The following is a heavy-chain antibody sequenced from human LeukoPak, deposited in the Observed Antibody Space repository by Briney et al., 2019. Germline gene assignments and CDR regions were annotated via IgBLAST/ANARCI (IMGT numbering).Heavy chain of an antibody. V-gene: IGHV4-30-2*01. CDR1: GDSINSFTYS. CDR3: ARMTSGSPYHVFDQ. CDR2: IFHSGSS. J-gene: IGHJ4*02. D-gene: IGHD3-10*01. Sequence: PSQTLSLTCTVSGDSINSFTYSWNWVRQPPGKGLEWIGYIFHSGSSYYNPSLKSRVTISGDTYANQFSLRLTSVTAADTAMYFCARMTSGSPYHVFDQWGQGILVTVSS.